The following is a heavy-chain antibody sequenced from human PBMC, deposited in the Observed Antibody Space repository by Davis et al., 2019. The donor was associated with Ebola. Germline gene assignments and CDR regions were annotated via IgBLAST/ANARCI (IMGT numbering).Heavy chain of an antibody. Sequence: GESLKISCAASGFTFSDYYMSWVRQAPGKGLEWVSSISSSSSYIYYADSVKGRFTISRDNAKNSLYLQMNSLRAEDTAVYYCARDAGIAVAGPVGYWGQGTLVTVSS. D-gene: IGHD6-19*01. J-gene: IGHJ4*02. V-gene: IGHV3-21*01. CDR1: GFTFSDYY. CDR2: ISSSSSYI. CDR3: ARDAGIAVAGPVGY.